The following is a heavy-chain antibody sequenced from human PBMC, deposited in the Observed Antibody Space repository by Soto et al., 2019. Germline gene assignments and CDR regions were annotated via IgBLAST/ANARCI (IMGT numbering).Heavy chain of an antibody. CDR3: ARGGPCSSTSCDSEGVDYLHYGMDV. Sequence: QVQLVQSGAEVKKPGASVKVSCKASGYTFTSYAMHWVRQAPGQRLEWMGWINAGNGNTKYSQKFQGRVTITRDTSASTAYMELSSLRSEDTAVYYCARGGPCSSTSCDSEGVDYLHYGMDVWGQGTTVTVSS. D-gene: IGHD2-2*01. CDR2: INAGNGNT. CDR1: GYTFTSYA. J-gene: IGHJ6*02. V-gene: IGHV1-3*01.